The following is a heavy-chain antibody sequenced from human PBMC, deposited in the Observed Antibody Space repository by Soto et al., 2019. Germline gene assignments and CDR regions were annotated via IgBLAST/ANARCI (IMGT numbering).Heavy chain of an antibody. V-gene: IGHV3-33*01. J-gene: IGHJ4*02. CDR2: IWYDGSNK. D-gene: IGHD1-1*01. CDR3: ARINLPTNVPGILSLDY. Sequence: QVQLVESGGGVVQPGRSLRLSCAASGFTFSQYGMHWVRQAPGKGLEWVAVIWYDGSNKYYGDSVKGRFTISRDNSKNTLYLQINSLRAEDTAVYYCARINLPTNVPGILSLDYWGQGTLVTVSS. CDR1: GFTFSQYG.